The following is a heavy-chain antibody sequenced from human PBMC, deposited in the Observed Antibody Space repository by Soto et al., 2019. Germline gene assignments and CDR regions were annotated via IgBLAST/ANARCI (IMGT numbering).Heavy chain of an antibody. D-gene: IGHD2-15*01. CDR3: ARVRCSGGSCYPEAFDD. Sequence: QVLLQESGPGLVKPSQTLSLTCTVSGASISSGDSFWSWIRQYPGKGLEWIGFIFSTGTTYYNPSLKSRVNISVDTFKNQFSLRLTSVNVADTAVYFCARVRCSGGSCYPEAFDDWGQGTLVAVSS. V-gene: IGHV4-31*03. CDR1: GASISSGDSF. CDR2: IFSTGTT. J-gene: IGHJ4*02.